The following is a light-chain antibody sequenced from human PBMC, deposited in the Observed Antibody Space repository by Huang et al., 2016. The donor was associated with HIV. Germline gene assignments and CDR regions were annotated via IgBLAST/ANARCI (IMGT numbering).Light chain of an antibody. CDR3: QQYYIYPHA. V-gene: IGKV1-8*01. J-gene: IGKJ2*01. CDR1: QGISSY. Sequence: AIRMTQSPSSLSASTGDRVTITCRASQGISSYLAWYQQKQGKAPKLRISSASTLQGGVPSRFSGSGFGTDFTLTISSLQSEDLGTYYCQQYYIYPHAFGQGTKLEI. CDR2: SAS.